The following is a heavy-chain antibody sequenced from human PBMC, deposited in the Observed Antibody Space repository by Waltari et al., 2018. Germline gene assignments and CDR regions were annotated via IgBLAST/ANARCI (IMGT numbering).Heavy chain of an antibody. V-gene: IGHV3-23*01. D-gene: IGHD2-2*01. Sequence: EVQLLESGGALVQPGGSLRISCAASGFTFSNYAMSWVRQAPGKVLEWVAAMSGSGGGTDYAESVKGRFTISRDNSKNTLFLEMNNLRVEDSAKYYCAKDPEYSASWYDLDYWGLGTVVTVSS. J-gene: IGHJ4*02. CDR2: MSGSGGGT. CDR1: GFTFSNYA. CDR3: AKDPEYSASWYDLDY.